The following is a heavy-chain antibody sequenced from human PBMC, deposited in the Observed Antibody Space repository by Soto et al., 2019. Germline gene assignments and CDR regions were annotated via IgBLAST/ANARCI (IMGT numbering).Heavy chain of an antibody. Sequence: QVQLVESGGGVVQPGRSLRLSCAASGFTFSSYGMHWVRQAPGKGLEWVAVIWYDGSNKYYADSVKGRFTISRDNSKNTLYLQMNSLRAEDTAVYYCARDTIRSGYDTSWFDPWGQGTLVTVSS. CDR2: IWYDGSNK. CDR3: ARDTIRSGYDTSWFDP. CDR1: GFTFSSYG. V-gene: IGHV3-33*01. D-gene: IGHD5-12*01. J-gene: IGHJ5*02.